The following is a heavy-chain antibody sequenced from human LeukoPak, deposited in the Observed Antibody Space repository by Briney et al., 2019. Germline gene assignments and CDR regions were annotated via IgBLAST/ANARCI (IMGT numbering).Heavy chain of an antibody. CDR3: ARRSVVRDRYFDY. J-gene: IGHJ4*02. CDR2: INHSGST. V-gene: IGHV4-34*01. D-gene: IGHD2-21*01. Sequence: SETLSLTCAVYGGSFSGYYWSWIRQPPGKGLEWIGEINHSGSTNYNPSLKSRVTISVDTSKSQFSLKLSSVTAADTAVYYCARRSVVRDRYFDYWGQGTLVTVSS. CDR1: GGSFSGYY.